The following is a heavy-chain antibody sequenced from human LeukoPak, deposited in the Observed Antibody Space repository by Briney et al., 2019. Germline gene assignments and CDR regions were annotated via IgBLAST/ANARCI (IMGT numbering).Heavy chain of an antibody. CDR1: GYTFSNFG. V-gene: IGHV1-18*01. J-gene: IGHJ4*02. CDR3: ARDGTSTDDY. Sequence: ASVKVSCKTSGYTFSNFGINWVRQAPGQGLEWMGWISGNNDNPNYGQKFQGRFTVTTDSSTSTAYMELRNLRFDDTAVYYCARDGTSTDDYWGQGTLVAVSS. D-gene: IGHD2-2*01. CDR2: ISGNNDNP.